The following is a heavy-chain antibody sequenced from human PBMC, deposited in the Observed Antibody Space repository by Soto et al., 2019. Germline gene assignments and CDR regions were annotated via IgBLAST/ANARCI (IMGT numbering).Heavy chain of an antibody. J-gene: IGHJ5*02. D-gene: IGHD3-10*01. CDR3: ARGSPNPRKNWFDP. CDR2: INPNSGGT. Sequence: GASVKVSCKASGYTFTGYYMHWVRPAPGQGLEWMGWINPNSGGTNYAQKFQGRVTMTRDTSISTAYMELSRLRSDDTAVYYCARGSPNPRKNWFDPWGQGTLVTVSS. CDR1: GYTFTGYY. V-gene: IGHV1-2*02.